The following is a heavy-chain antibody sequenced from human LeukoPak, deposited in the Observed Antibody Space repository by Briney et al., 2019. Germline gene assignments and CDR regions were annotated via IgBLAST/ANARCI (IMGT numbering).Heavy chain of an antibody. CDR2: IYTSGST. D-gene: IGHD3-10*02. V-gene: IGHV4-61*02. Sequence: SETLSLTCTVSGGSISSGGYYWSWIRQPAGKGLEWIGRIYTSGSTNYNPSLKSRVTISVDTSKNQFSLKLSSVTAADTAVYYCARVRHRYYYDRSSYGMDVWGQGTTVTVSS. J-gene: IGHJ6*02. CDR3: ARVRHRYYYDRSSYGMDV. CDR1: GGSISSGGYY.